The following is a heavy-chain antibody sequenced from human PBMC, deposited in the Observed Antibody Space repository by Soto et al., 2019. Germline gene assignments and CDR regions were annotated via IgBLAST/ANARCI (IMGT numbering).Heavy chain of an antibody. D-gene: IGHD6-6*01. Sequence: ASVKVSCKVSGYTLTELSMHWVRQAPGKGLEWMGGFDPEDGETIYAQKFQGRVTMTEDTSTDTAYMELSSLRSEDTAVYYCATPSAPPQSIAARHFDYWGQGTLVTVSS. CDR1: GYTLTELS. CDR3: ATPSAPPQSIAARHFDY. V-gene: IGHV1-24*01. J-gene: IGHJ4*02. CDR2: FDPEDGET.